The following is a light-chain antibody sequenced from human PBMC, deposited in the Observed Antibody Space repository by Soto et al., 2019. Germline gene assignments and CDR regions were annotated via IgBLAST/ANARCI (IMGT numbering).Light chain of an antibody. CDR1: NDIGNSNP. CDR2: KIT. V-gene: IGLV2-23*02. Sequence: QPVLTQPASVPGSPGQFVTISCSGNDIGNSNPLSYYQPLPRRAPTLLIFKITMRTSRLSDRFSSSESASTSSLTFSGLLAEDEGDYYCASYAGSRTYVFGSGSKVTGL. CDR3: ASYAGSRTYV. J-gene: IGLJ1*01.